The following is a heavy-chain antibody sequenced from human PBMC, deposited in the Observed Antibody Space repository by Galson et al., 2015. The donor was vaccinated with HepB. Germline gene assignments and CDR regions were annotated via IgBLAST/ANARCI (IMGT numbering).Heavy chain of an antibody. J-gene: IGHJ4*02. V-gene: IGHV3-30*02. Sequence: SLRLSCAASGFTFSSYGMHWVRQAPGKGLEWVAFIRYDGSNKYYADSVKGRFTISRDNSKNTLYLQMNSLRAEDTAVYYCAKDENGVGATGVFDYWGQGTLVTVSS. CDR2: IRYDGSNK. D-gene: IGHD1-26*01. CDR1: GFTFSSYG. CDR3: AKDENGVGATGVFDY.